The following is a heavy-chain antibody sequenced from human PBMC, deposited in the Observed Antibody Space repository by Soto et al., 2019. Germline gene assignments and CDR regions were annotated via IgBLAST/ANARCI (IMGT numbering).Heavy chain of an antibody. Sequence: SETLSLTCTISGGSISSGCYYWSWIRQHPTEGLEWIGYIHNSGATYYNPSLNSRVSIYVDTSKTQFSLNVYSVTAADTAVYYCAREGAASYWFDPWGQGVLVTV. V-gene: IGHV4-31*03. J-gene: IGHJ5*02. CDR1: GGSISSGCYY. CDR3: AREGAASYWFDP. CDR2: IHNSGAT. D-gene: IGHD3-16*01.